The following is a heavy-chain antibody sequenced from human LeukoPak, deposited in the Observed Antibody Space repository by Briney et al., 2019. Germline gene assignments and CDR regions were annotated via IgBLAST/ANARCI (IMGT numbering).Heavy chain of an antibody. D-gene: IGHD3-3*01. CDR3: ARSPTIFGVVIPFGFDY. CDR1: GFTFSSYG. Sequence: QPGGSLRLSCAASGFTFSSYGMHWVRQAPGKGLEWVAFIRYDGSNKYYADSVKGRFTISRDNSKNTLYLQMNSLRAEDTAVYYCARSPTIFGVVIPFGFDYWGQGTLVTVSS. CDR2: IRYDGSNK. V-gene: IGHV3-30*02. J-gene: IGHJ4*02.